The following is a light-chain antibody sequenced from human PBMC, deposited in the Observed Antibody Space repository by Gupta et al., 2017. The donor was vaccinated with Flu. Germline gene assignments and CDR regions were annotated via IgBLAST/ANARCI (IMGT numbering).Light chain of an antibody. Sequence: DIQMTQSPSSVSASVGDRVTITCRASQGVGDWLAWYQQKPGKAPKLLIYAAVHLESGVPSRFSGTGSATDFALTISSLQPDDFATYYCQQGDSFPRTFGQGTKVEIK. CDR3: QQGDSFPRT. CDR1: QGVGDW. V-gene: IGKV1-12*01. CDR2: AAV. J-gene: IGKJ1*01.